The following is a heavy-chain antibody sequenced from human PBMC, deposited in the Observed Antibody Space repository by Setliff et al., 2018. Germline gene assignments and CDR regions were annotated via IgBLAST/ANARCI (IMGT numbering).Heavy chain of an antibody. Sequence: SETLSLTCTVYDGSLSTYYWSWIRQPPGKGLEFIGYVYYSGTANYSPSLRSRLTISVDTSKNQFSLKLRSVTAADTAVYYCARGGTFRYFDFWGQGAPVTVS. V-gene: IGHV4-59*01. CDR2: VYYSGTA. D-gene: IGHD5-12*01. CDR3: ARGGTFRYFDF. CDR1: DGSLSTYY. J-gene: IGHJ4*02.